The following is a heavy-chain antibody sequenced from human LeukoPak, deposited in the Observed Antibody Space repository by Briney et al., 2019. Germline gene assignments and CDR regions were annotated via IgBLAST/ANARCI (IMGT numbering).Heavy chain of an antibody. CDR2: ISGSGGST. D-gene: IGHD5-18*01. V-gene: IGHV3-23*01. CDR1: EFTFSSYG. CDR3: ARDRVTAMVRPSWFDP. Sequence: GGSLRLSCAASEFTFSSYGMSWVRQAPGKGLEWVSGISGSGGSTYYADSVKGRFTISRDNSKNTLYLQMNSLRAEDTAVYYCARDRVTAMVRPSWFDPWGQGTLVTVSS. J-gene: IGHJ5*02.